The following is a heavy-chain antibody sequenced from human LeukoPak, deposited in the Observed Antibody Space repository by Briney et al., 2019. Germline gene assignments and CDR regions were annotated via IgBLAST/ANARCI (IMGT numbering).Heavy chain of an antibody. D-gene: IGHD3-10*01. J-gene: IGHJ3*02. CDR1: GVTFSSYGFTFSSYG. CDR3: ARGLPDYYGSGSYGGDAFDI. Sequence: QPGGSLRLSCAASGVTFSSYGFTFSSYGMNWVRQAPGKGLEWVSGISGVGGSRYYADSVKGRFTISRDNAKNSLYLQMNSLRAEDTAVYYCARGLPDYYGSGSYGGDAFDIWGQGTMVTVSS. V-gene: IGHV3-23*01. CDR2: ISGVGGSR.